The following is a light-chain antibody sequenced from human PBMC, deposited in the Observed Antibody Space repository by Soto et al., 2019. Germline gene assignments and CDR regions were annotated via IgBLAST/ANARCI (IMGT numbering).Light chain of an antibody. CDR1: QSISNF. V-gene: IGKV1-39*01. Sequence: DIQMTQAPSSLSASVGDRVTITCRPSQSISNFLNWYQQKPGKAPNLLIYGASSLQSGVPSRFSGFVSGTEFFLTINSRRSEDVATSYCQQGYNSPHTFGGGTKVDIK. CDR2: GAS. J-gene: IGKJ4*01. CDR3: QQGYNSPHT.